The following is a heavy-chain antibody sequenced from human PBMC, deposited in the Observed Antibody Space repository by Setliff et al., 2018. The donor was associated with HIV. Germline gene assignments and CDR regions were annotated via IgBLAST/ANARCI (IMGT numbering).Heavy chain of an antibody. CDR1: GYTLAELS. J-gene: IGHJ4*02. V-gene: IGHV1-24*01. CDR3: ARKPTGSPSDY. CDR2: FDPEDVEA. D-gene: IGHD2-2*01. Sequence: ASVKVSCKVSGYTLAELSIHWVRQAPGKGLEWMGGFDPEDVEAVYAQKFQGRVTMTEDTSTDTAYMELRSLRSDDTALYYCARKPTGSPSDYWGQGTLVTVSS.